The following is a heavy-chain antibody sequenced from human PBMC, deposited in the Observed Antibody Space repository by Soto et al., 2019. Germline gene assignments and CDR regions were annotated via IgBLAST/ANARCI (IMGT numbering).Heavy chain of an antibody. V-gene: IGHV3-53*01. CDR1: GFSVTNNY. J-gene: IGHJ6*02. Sequence: VGSPRLSCSVSGFSVTNNYISWVRQAPGKGLEWVSLLSSSGTTYYADSVRGRFTVSRDDSKNTLHLQMDNLTPEDTAVYYCARDWSKFSYNYPYYYAMDAWGQGTTVPVSS. D-gene: IGHD5-18*01. CDR2: LSSSGTT. CDR3: ARDWSKFSYNYPYYYAMDA.